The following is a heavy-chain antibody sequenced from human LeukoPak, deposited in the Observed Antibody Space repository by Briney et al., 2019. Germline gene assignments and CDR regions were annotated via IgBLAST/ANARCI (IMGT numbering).Heavy chain of an antibody. CDR2: INPNSGGT. CDR3: ARTTLTTTHLDY. Sequence: ASVKVSCKASGYTFTGYYMHWVRQAPGQGLEWMGRINPNSGGTNYAQKFQGRVTMTRDASISTAYMELTRLTSDDTAMYYCARTTLTTTHLDYWGQGTLVTVSS. J-gene: IGHJ4*02. V-gene: IGHV1-2*06. D-gene: IGHD4-17*01. CDR1: GYTFTGYY.